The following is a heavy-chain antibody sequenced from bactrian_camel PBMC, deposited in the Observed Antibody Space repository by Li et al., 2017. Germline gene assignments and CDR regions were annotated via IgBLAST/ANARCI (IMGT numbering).Heavy chain of an antibody. Sequence: HVQLVESGGGLVQPGGSLRLSCAASGFTFSRYAMGWVRQAPGKGLEWVSRINSDGDKTFYADSVKGRFTMARDNAKSTLYLQLNGLRTDDTAMYYCAKAEVAYYSGGYYWGLGLSYWGQGTQVTVS. J-gene: IGHJ4*01. CDR2: INSDGDKT. V-gene: IGHV3S1*01. CDR3: AKAEVAYYSGGYYWGLGLSY. CDR1: GFTFSRYA. D-gene: IGHD2*01.